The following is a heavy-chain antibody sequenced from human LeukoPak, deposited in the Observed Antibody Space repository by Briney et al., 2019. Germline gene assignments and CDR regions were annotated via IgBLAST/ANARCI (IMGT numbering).Heavy chain of an antibody. D-gene: IGHD3-10*01. J-gene: IGHJ5*02. CDR3: ARTYGSGEGWFDP. V-gene: IGHV3-11*06. CDR2: ISSSSSYT. Sequence: GGSLRLSCAASGFTFSDYYRSWIRQAPGKGLEWVSYISSSSSYTNYADSVKGRFTISRDNAKNSLYLQMNSLRAEDTAVYYCARTYGSGEGWFDPWGQGTPVTVSS. CDR1: GFTFSDYY.